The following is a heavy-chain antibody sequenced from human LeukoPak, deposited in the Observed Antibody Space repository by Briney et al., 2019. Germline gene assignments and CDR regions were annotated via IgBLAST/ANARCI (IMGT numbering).Heavy chain of an antibody. V-gene: IGHV4-61*02. CDR3: ARDAPYDSSGYYYLTGSDAFDI. J-gene: IGHJ3*02. CDR1: GDSITNGNYY. CDR2: IDISGST. D-gene: IGHD3-22*01. Sequence: SETLSLTCTVSGDSITNGNYYWTWIRQSAGKGLEWIGRIDISGSTIYNPSLKSRVTMSVDTSKNQFSLKLSSVTAADTAVYYCARDAPYDSSGYYYLTGSDAFDIWGQGTMVTVSS.